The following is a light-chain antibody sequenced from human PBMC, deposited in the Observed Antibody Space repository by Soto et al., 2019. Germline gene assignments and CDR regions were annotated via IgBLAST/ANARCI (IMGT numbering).Light chain of an antibody. V-gene: IGLV2-14*01. Sequence: QSALTQPASVSGSPGQSITISCTGTSSDVGGYHYVSWYQQHPGKAPKLMIYAVTDRPSGVSSRFSGSKSGNTASLTISGLQAEDEADYYCSSYTSSSTLFGTGTKLNVL. J-gene: IGLJ1*01. CDR3: SSYTSSSTL. CDR2: AVT. CDR1: SSDVGGYHY.